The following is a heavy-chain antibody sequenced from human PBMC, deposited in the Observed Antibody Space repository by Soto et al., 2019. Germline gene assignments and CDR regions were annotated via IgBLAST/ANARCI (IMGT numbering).Heavy chain of an antibody. CDR1: GFIFTNAW. D-gene: IGHD6-19*01. CDR2: LKREIHGGTT. J-gene: IGHJ4*02. Sequence: EVQLVESGGGLVTPGGSLRLSCAASGFIFTNAWMNWIRQAPGKGLEGVGRLKREIHGGTTEYAAPVKGRFTISRDDSKNILYLEMNSLKGEDTAVYYCTTAESYSAGWSPVDSWGQGALVTVSS. V-gene: IGHV3-15*07. CDR3: TTAESYSAGWSPVDS.